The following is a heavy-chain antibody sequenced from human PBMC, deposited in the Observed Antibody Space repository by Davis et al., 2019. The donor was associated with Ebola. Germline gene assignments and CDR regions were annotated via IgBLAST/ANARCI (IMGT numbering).Heavy chain of an antibody. D-gene: IGHD4-17*01. CDR2: ISAYNGNT. J-gene: IGHJ6*02. CDR1: GYTFTSYG. Sequence: AASVKVSCKASGYTFTSYGISWVRQAPGQGLEWMGWISAYNGNTNYAQKLQGRVTMTTDTSTSTAYMELRSLRSDDTAVYYCARDSPGRDTLTSRDYGMDVWGQGTTVTVSS. V-gene: IGHV1-18*01. CDR3: ARDSPGRDTLTSRDYGMDV.